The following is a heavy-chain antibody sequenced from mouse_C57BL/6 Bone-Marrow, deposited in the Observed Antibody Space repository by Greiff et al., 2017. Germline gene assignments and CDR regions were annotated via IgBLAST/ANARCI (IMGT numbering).Heavy chain of an antibody. V-gene: IGHV1-15*01. CDR2: IDPETGGT. CDR3: TRSSFHYYGSSPDYFDY. Sequence: LQESGAELVRPGASVTLSCKASGYTFTDYEMHWVKQTPVHGLEWIGAIDPETGGTAYNQKFKGKAILTADKSSSTAYMELRSLTSEDSAVYYCTRSSFHYYGSSPDYFDYWGQGTTLTVSS. D-gene: IGHD1-1*01. J-gene: IGHJ2*01. CDR1: GYTFTDYE.